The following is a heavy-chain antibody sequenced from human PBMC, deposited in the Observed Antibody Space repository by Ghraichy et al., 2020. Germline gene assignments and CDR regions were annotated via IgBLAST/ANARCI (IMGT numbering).Heavy chain of an antibody. Sequence: GESLNISCAASTFTLSPYNMNWVRQAPGKGLEWSSFISSSAKSDYYADSVKGRFTISRDNAKNSLYLQMNNLRDDDTAVYYCARDKSMYTYPIFDAWGQGTLVTVSS. CDR3: ARDKSMYTYPIFDA. J-gene: IGHJ4*02. V-gene: IGHV3-48*02. D-gene: IGHD2-8*01. CDR2: ISSSAKSD. CDR1: TFTLSPYN.